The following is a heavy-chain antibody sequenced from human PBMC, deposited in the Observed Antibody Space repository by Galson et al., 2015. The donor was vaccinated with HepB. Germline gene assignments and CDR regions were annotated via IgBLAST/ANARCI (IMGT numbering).Heavy chain of an antibody. CDR1: GGSFSGYY. CDR2: INHSGST. CDR3: ARDRGPAAIPPDY. J-gene: IGHJ4*02. Sequence: ETLSLTCAVYGGSFSGYYWSWIRQPPGKGLEWIGEINHSGSTNYNPSLKSRVTISVDTSKNQFSLKLSSVTAADTAVYYCARDRGPAAIPPDYWGQGTLVTVSS. D-gene: IGHD2-2*01. V-gene: IGHV4-34*01.